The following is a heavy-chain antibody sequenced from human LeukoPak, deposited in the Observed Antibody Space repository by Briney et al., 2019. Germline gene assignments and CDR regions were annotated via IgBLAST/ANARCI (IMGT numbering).Heavy chain of an antibody. CDR1: GFTFSRYE. CDR2: ITSSGSIT. V-gene: IGHV3-48*03. D-gene: IGHD6-6*01. Sequence: YPGGSLRLSCAASGFTFSRYEMNWVRQAPGKGLEWISYITSSGSITHYADSVKGRFTISRDNAKDSLYLQMNSLRAEDTAVYYCARPPAKYTTSSGDGCWGQGTLVTVSS. CDR3: ARPPAKYTTSSGDGC. J-gene: IGHJ4*02.